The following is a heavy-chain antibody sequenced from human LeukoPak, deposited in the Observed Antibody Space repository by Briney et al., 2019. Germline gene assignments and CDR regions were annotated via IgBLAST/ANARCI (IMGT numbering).Heavy chain of an antibody. V-gene: IGHV3-23*01. Sequence: GSLRLSCAASGFTFRSYAMNWVRQAPGNGLEWVSAISGSGSATYYADSVKGRFTISRDNSKNTLYLQMNSLRAEDTAVYYCAKDQYGEAFDIWGPGTMVTVSS. CDR3: AKDQYGEAFDI. CDR1: GFTFRSYA. CDR2: ISGSGSAT. J-gene: IGHJ3*02. D-gene: IGHD4-17*01.